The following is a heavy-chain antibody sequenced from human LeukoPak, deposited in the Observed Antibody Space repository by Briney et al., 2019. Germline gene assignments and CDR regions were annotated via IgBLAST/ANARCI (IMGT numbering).Heavy chain of an antibody. CDR2: IIPIFGTA. Sequence: ASVKVSCKASGGTFSSDAISWVRQAPGQGLEWMGGIIPIFGTANYAQKFQGRVTITADESTSTAYMELSSLRSKDTAVYYCARGFGNLFSQQFDYWGQGTLVTVSS. CDR1: GGTFSSDA. J-gene: IGHJ4*02. V-gene: IGHV1-69*01. D-gene: IGHD2-21*01. CDR3: ARGFGNLFSQQFDY.